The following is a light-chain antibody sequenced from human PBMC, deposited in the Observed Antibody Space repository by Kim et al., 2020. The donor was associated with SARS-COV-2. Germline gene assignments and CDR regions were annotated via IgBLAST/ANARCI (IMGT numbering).Light chain of an antibody. J-gene: IGKJ4*01. CDR2: STS. CDR3: QQLNAFPLT. CDR1: ERIGSW. Sequence: ASVGDRVTITCRASERIGSWLAWYQQKPGEAPSLLIYSTSNLHSGVPSRFSGSGYGTDFTLTVSSLQPEDSAGYYCQQLNAFPLTFGGGTKVDIK. V-gene: IGKV1-12*01.